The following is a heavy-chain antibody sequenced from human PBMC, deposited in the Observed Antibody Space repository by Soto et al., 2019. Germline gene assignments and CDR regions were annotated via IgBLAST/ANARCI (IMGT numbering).Heavy chain of an antibody. V-gene: IGHV6-1*01. CDR1: GDSVSSNSAG. Sequence: QVQLQQSGPGLVKPSQTLSLTCAITGDSVSSNSAGWSWVRQSPSRGLEWLGRTYYRSKWYYEYAVSVRGRITSNPDTSKNPYSLQLNSVTPEDTAVYFCARGEQYSGRIFDYWGQGTLVTVSS. CDR2: TYYRSKWYY. D-gene: IGHD1-26*01. J-gene: IGHJ4*01. CDR3: ARGEQYSGRIFDY.